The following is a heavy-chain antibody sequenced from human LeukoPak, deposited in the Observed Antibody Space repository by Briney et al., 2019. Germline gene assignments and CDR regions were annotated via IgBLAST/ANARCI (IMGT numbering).Heavy chain of an antibody. Sequence: ASVKVSCKASGYTFTGYYMHWVRQAPGQGPEWMGWINPNSGGTNYAQKFQGRVTMTRDTSISTAYMELSRLRSDDTAVYYCARDRDSMRYFDWRYYYYMDVWGKGTTVTVSS. CDR1: GYTFTGYY. D-gene: IGHD3-9*01. CDR2: INPNSGGT. V-gene: IGHV1-2*02. CDR3: ARDRDSMRYFDWRYYYYMDV. J-gene: IGHJ6*03.